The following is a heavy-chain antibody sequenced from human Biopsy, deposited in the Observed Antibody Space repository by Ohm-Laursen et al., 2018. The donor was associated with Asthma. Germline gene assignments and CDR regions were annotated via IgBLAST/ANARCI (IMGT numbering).Heavy chain of an antibody. CDR3: ARAVDYSHYYGIDV. J-gene: IGHJ6*02. V-gene: IGHV1-18*01. CDR2: ISVYNGNT. Sequence: SVKVSCKTSGYTSNSAGITWVRQAPGQGLEWMGWISVYNGNTKVAQKLQDRVTMIKDTSTSTAYMELRSLRSDDTAVYFCARAVDYSHYYGIDVWGQGTTVTVS. D-gene: IGHD3-10*01. CDR1: GYTSNSAG.